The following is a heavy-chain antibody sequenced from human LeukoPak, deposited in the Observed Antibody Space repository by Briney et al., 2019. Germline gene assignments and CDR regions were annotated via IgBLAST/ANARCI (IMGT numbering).Heavy chain of an antibody. CDR3: ARASFIYYFDY. CDR2: IYYSGST. J-gene: IGHJ4*02. Sequence: SSETLSLTCTVSGGSISSGGYYWSWLRQHPGKGLEWIGYIYYSGSTYYNPSLKSRVTISVDTSKNQFSLKLSSVTTADTAVYYCARASFIYYFDYWGQGTLVTVSS. CDR1: GGSISSGGYY. D-gene: IGHD3-16*02. V-gene: IGHV4-31*03.